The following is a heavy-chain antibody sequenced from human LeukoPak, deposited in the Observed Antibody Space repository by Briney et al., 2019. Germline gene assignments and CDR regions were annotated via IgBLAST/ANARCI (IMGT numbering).Heavy chain of an antibody. CDR2: ISSNGVST. CDR1: GFTFSSYT. D-gene: IGHD2-2*01. CDR3: ARMPSTEIYYFYYMDV. V-gene: IGHV3-23*01. J-gene: IGHJ6*03. Sequence: GGSLSLFCADSGFTFSSYTMNWVRQAPGKGLEWVSGISSNGVSTYYADSVKGRFTVSRDNSKKTLYLHMDSLGTEDTAVYYCARMPSTEIYYFYYMDVWGNGTTVTVSS.